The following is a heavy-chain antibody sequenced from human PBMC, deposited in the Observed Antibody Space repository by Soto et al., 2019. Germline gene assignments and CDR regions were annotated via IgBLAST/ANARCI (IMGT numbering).Heavy chain of an antibody. D-gene: IGHD3-10*01. CDR3: ASQRHDYGSGIQKTGPLDD. V-gene: IGHV3-23*01. CDR1: GFTFSSYA. CDR2: ISGSGGST. Sequence: PGGSLRLSCAASGFTFSSYAMSWVRQAPGKGLEWVSAISGSGGSTYYADSVKGRFTISRDNSKNTLYLQMNSLRAEDTAVYYCASQRHDYGSGIQKTGPLDDWGQGTLVTGSS. J-gene: IGHJ4*02.